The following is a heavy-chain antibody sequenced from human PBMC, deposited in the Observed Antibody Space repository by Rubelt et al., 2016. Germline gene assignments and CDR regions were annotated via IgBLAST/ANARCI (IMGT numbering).Heavy chain of an antibody. CDR3: ASLQYSSGWYSDY. V-gene: IGHV1-46*01. J-gene: IGHJ4*02. CDR1: GYTFTSHY. D-gene: IGHD6-19*01. Sequence: QVQLVQSGAEVKKPGASVKVSCKASGYTFTSHYMHWVRQAPGQGLEWMGIINPSGGSTSYAQKCQGKLSMTRETSTSTVYMGLGRLRSEDTAVYYCASLQYSSGWYSDYWGQGTLVTVSS. CDR2: INPSGGST.